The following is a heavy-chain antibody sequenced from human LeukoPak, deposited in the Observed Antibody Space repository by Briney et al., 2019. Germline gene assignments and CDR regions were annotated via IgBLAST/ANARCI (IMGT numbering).Heavy chain of an antibody. Sequence: PGGFLRLSCAASGFTFSSYAMSWVRQAPGKGLEWVSAITTSGGHTYYADSVKGRFTISRDNSKNTLYLQMNSLRAEDTAVYYCARDSGSLDYWGQGTLVTVSS. CDR3: ARDSGSLDY. D-gene: IGHD1-26*01. J-gene: IGHJ4*02. CDR2: ITTSGGHT. V-gene: IGHV3-23*01. CDR1: GFTFSSYA.